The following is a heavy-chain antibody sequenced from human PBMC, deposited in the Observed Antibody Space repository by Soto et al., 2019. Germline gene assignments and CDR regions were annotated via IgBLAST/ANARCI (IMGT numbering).Heavy chain of an antibody. CDR1: GGSSISGGYY. V-gene: IGHV4-61*08. J-gene: IGHJ6*02. D-gene: IGHD2-21*02. CDR2: MYDTGSA. CDR3: ARDLWGYCGADCYPLDV. Sequence: ETLSLTCTVSGGSSISGGYYWSWIRHHPGKGLEWIGYMYDTGSAIYNPSLKSRVTISVDTSKNQFSLKLNSVTAADTAVYYCARDLWGYCGADCYPLDVWGQGTTVTVSS.